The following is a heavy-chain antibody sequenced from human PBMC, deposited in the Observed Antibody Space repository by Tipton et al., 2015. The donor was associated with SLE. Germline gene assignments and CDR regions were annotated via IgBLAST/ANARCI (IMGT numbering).Heavy chain of an antibody. V-gene: IGHV4-4*07. D-gene: IGHD4-17*01. CDR1: GGSISSYY. Sequence: TLSLTCTVPGGSISSYYWSWIRQPAGKGLEWIGRIYTSGSTYYNPSLKSRVTISVDTSKNQFSLKLSSVTAADTAVYYCARASSYWDYGEGDWYFDLWGRGTLVTVSS. J-gene: IGHJ2*01. CDR3: ARASSYWDYGEGDWYFDL. CDR2: IYTSGST.